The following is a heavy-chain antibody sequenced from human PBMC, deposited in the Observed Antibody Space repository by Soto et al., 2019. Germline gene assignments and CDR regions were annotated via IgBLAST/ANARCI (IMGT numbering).Heavy chain of an antibody. J-gene: IGHJ4*02. CDR2: INEDGSVK. D-gene: IGHD3-10*01. V-gene: IGHV3-7*01. CDR1: GFTFSSYW. CDR3: AKDNRNAYYYY. Sequence: GGSLRLSCAASGFTFSSYWMTWVRQVPGKGLEWVANINEDGSVKYYVDSVKGRFTISRDNAKNSLYLQMNSLRAEDTAVYYCAKDNRNAYYYYWGQGTLVTVSS.